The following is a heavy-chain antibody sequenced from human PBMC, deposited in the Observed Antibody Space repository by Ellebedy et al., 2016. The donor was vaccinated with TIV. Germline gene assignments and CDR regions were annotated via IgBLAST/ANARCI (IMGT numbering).Heavy chain of an antibody. CDR1: GCPFSSYG. Sequence: GESLKISCAASGCPFSSYGMHWVRQAPGKGLEWVAVIWYDGSNKYYADSVKGRFTISRDNSKNTLYLQMNSLRAEDTAVYYCVRIMKYQLLGYLGYYYGMDVWGQGTTVTVSS. V-gene: IGHV3-33*08. D-gene: IGHD2-2*01. J-gene: IGHJ6*02. CDR2: IWYDGSNK. CDR3: VRIMKYQLLGYLGYYYGMDV.